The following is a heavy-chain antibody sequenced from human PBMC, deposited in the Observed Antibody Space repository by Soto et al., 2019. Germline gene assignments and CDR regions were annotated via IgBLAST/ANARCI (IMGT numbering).Heavy chain of an antibody. CDR3: ARDPPDYGSGSSSDINFDY. CDR2: IIPIFGTA. Sequence: GASVKVSCKASGGTFSSYAISWVRQAPGQGLEWMGGIIPIFGTANYAQKFQGRVTITADESTSTAYMELSSLRSEDTAVYYCARDPPDYGSGSSSDINFDYWGQGTLVTVS. V-gene: IGHV1-69*13. D-gene: IGHD3-10*01. CDR1: GGTFSSYA. J-gene: IGHJ4*02.